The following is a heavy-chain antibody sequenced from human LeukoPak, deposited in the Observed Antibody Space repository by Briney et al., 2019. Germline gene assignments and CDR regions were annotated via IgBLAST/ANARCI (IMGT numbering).Heavy chain of an antibody. CDR3: ARPLYDFRSEGYYYMDV. CDR1: GGSISSSSYY. CDR2: IYYSGST. V-gene: IGHV4-39*01. J-gene: IGHJ6*03. D-gene: IGHD3-3*01. Sequence: SETLSLTCTVSGGSISSSSYYWGWIRQPPGKGLEWIGSIYYSGSTYYNPSLKSRVTISVDTSKNQFSLKLSSVTAADTAVYYCARPLYDFRSEGYYYMDVWGKGTTVTVSS.